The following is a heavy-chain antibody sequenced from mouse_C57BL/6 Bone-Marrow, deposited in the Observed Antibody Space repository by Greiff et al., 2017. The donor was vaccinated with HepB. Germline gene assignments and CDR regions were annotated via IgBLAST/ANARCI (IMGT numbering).Heavy chain of an antibody. CDR2: ISSGSSTI. CDR1: GFTFSDYG. CDR3: ARTLWLRRRDYAMDY. D-gene: IGHD2-2*01. V-gene: IGHV5-17*01. Sequence: EVKLVESGGGLVKPGGSLKLSCAASGFTFSDYGMHWVRQAPEKGLEWVAYISSGSSTIYYADTVKGRFTISRDNAKNTLFLQMTSLRSEDTAMYYCARTLWLRRRDYAMDYWGQGASVTVSS. J-gene: IGHJ4*01.